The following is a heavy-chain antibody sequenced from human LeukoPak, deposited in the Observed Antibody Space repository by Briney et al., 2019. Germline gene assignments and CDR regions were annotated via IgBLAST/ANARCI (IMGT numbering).Heavy chain of an antibody. D-gene: IGHD1-1*01. CDR1: GGSFSGYY. CDR2: VNHSGST. CDR3: ARGSWKRRVRYYFDY. J-gene: IGHJ4*02. V-gene: IGHV4-34*01. Sequence: SETLSLTCAVYGGSFSGYYWSWIRQTPGKGLEWIGEVNHSGSTNYNPSLKSRVTISVDTSKNQFSLKLSSVTAADTAVYYCARGSWKRRVRYYFDYWGQGTLVTVSS.